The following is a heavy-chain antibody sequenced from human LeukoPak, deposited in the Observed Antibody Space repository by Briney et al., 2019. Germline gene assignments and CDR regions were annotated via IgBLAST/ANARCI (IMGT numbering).Heavy chain of an antibody. Sequence: AGRSLRLSCAASGFTFDDYAMHWVRQAPGKGLEWVSGISWNSGSIGYADSVKGRFTISRDNAKNSLYLQMNSLRAEDMALYYCAKSRAVAGHGGDAFDIWGQGTMVTVSS. V-gene: IGHV3-9*03. J-gene: IGHJ3*02. CDR1: GFTFDDYA. CDR3: AKSRAVAGHGGDAFDI. D-gene: IGHD6-19*01. CDR2: ISWNSGSI.